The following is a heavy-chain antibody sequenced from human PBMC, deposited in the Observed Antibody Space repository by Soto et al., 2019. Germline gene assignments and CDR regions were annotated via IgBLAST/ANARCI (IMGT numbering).Heavy chain of an antibody. J-gene: IGHJ6*03. Sequence: GGSLRLSCAASGFTFSSYWMHWVRQAPGKGLVWVSRINSDGSSTSYADSVKGRFTISRDNAKNTLYLQMNSLRAEDTAVYYCARADRGWPNYYYYYYMDVWGKGTTVTVSS. D-gene: IGHD3-10*01. CDR3: ARADRGWPNYYYYYYMDV. CDR2: INSDGSST. V-gene: IGHV3-74*01. CDR1: GFTFSSYW.